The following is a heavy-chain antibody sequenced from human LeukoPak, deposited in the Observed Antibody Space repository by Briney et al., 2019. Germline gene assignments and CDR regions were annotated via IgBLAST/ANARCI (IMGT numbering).Heavy chain of an antibody. CDR2: IYYSGST. CDR1: GGSISSSSYY. D-gene: IGHD6-13*01. J-gene: IGHJ4*02. CDR3: ARGSSWYLRDFDY. Sequence: SETLSLTCTVSGGSISSSSYYWGWIRQPPGKGLEWIGSIYYSGSTNYNPSLKSRVTISVDTSKNQFSLKLSSVTAADTAVYYCARGSSWYLRDFDYWGQGTLVTVSS. V-gene: IGHV4-39*07.